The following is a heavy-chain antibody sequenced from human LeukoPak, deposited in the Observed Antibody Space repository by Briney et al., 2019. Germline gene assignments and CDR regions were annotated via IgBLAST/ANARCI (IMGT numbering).Heavy chain of an antibody. CDR2: IYPGDSDT. Sequence: GESLKISCKGSGYSLNNYWIGWVRQMPGKGLEWMGIIYPGDSDTRYSPSFQGQVTISADKSISTAYLQWSSLKASDTAMYYCARRNYGGSYYFDYWGQGTLVTVSS. V-gene: IGHV5-51*01. CDR1: GYSLNNYW. J-gene: IGHJ4*02. CDR3: ARRNYGGSYYFDY. D-gene: IGHD4-23*01.